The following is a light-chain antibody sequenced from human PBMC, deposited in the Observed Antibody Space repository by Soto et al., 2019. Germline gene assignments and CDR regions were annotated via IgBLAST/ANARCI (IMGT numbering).Light chain of an antibody. Sequence: QSVLTQPPSVSGAPGQRVTISCTGSSSNIGAGFDVHWYQQLPGTAPKLLIYGNINRPSGVPNRFSGSKSGTSASLAITGLQAEDEADYYCQSCDNNLSGAVFGTGTKLTVL. V-gene: IGLV1-40*01. CDR3: QSCDNNLSGAV. CDR2: GNI. J-gene: IGLJ1*01. CDR1: SSNIGAGFD.